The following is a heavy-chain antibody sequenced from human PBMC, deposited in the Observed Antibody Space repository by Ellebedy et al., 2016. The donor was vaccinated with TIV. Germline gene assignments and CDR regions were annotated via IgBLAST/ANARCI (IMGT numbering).Heavy chain of an antibody. CDR1: GGTFSSYA. CDR3: ARDPYYYDSSGYWDY. J-gene: IGHJ4*02. Sequence: AASVKVSCKASGGTFSSYAISWVRQAPGQGLEWMGWISAYNGNTNYAQKLQGRVTMTTDTSTSTAYMELRSLRSDDTAVYYCARDPYYYDSSGYWDYWGQGTLVTVSS. V-gene: IGHV1-18*01. D-gene: IGHD3-22*01. CDR2: ISAYNGNT.